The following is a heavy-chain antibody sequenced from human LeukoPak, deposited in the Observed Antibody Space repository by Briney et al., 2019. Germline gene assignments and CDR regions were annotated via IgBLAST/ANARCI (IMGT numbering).Heavy chain of an antibody. V-gene: IGHV1-2*02. CDR3: ARGGWIETGGGPKPGFDP. Sequence: GASVKVSCKASGYTFTAYFIHWVRQAPGQGFEWMGWINPNTGDTSCAPRFQDRVTMTRDTSITTAYMDLTWLTSDDTALYYCARGGWIETGGGPKPGFDPWGQGTLVTVSS. CDR2: INPNTGDT. CDR1: GYTFTAYF. J-gene: IGHJ5*02. D-gene: IGHD2-8*02.